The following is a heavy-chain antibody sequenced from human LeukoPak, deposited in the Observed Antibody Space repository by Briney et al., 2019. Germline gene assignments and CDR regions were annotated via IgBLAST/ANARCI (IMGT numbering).Heavy chain of an antibody. CDR2: ISYDGSNK. D-gene: IGHD4-17*01. CDR1: GFTFSSYA. CDR3: AREGALTVTKDAFDI. V-gene: IGHV3-30*04. J-gene: IGHJ3*02. Sequence: PGGSLRLSCAASGFTFSSYAMHWVRQAPGKGLEWVALISYDGSNKYYADPVKARFIISRDNSKNTVYLQMNSLRAEDTAVYYCAREGALTVTKDAFDIWGQGTMVTVSS.